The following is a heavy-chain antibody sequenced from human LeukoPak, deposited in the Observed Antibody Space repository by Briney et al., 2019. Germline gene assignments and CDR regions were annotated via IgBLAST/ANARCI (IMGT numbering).Heavy chain of an antibody. V-gene: IGHV3-7*01. CDR3: ARDRVNYANQYNWFDP. D-gene: IGHD1-7*01. J-gene: IGHJ5*02. CDR1: GFTFSSYW. CDR2: IKQDGSEK. Sequence: PGGSLRLSCAASGFTFSSYWMSWVRQAPGKGLEWVANIKQDGSEKHFVDSVKGRFTISRDNAKNSLYLQMNSLKAEDTAVYYCARDRVNYANQYNWFDPWGQGTLVTVSS.